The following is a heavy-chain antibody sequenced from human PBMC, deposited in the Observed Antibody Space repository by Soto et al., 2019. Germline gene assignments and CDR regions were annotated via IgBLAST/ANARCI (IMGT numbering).Heavy chain of an antibody. Sequence: GASVKVSCKASGYTFTSYGISWVRQAPGQGLEWMGWISAYNGNTNYAQKLQGRVTVTTDTSTSTAYMELRSLRSDDTAVYYCARVDIPYNRYFDWLLSTDAFDIWGQGTMVTVS. J-gene: IGHJ3*02. CDR2: ISAYNGNT. V-gene: IGHV1-18*01. CDR3: ARVDIPYNRYFDWLLSTDAFDI. D-gene: IGHD3-9*01. CDR1: GYTFTSYG.